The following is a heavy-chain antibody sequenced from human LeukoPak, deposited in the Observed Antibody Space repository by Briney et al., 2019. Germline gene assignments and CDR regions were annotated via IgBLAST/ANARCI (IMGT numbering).Heavy chain of an antibody. CDR3: ARDSGSYSC. CDR2: ISSSSSYI. J-gene: IGHJ4*02. Sequence: GGSLRLSCAASGFTFSSYSMNWVRQAPGKGLEWVSSISSSSSYINYADSVKGRFTISRDNAKNSLYLQMNSLRAEDMAVYYCARDSGSYSCWGQGTLVTVSS. D-gene: IGHD1-26*01. CDR1: GFTFSSYS. V-gene: IGHV3-21*01.